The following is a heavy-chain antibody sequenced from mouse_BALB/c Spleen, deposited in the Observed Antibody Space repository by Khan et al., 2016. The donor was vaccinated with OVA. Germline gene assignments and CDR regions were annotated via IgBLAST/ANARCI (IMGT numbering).Heavy chain of an antibody. CDR2: IDSANGHS. V-gene: IGHV14-3*02. D-gene: IGHD1-1*01. CDR3: TGPIYYYDALDY. CDR1: GFNIKDTY. J-gene: IGHJ4*01. Sequence: EVQLQESGAELVKPGASVKLSCTASGFNIKDTYIHWVKQRPEQVLEWIGRIDSANGHSKYDPMFQGKVTLTADTSSNTAYLQLISLTSEDTAVYYCTGPIYYYDALDYWGQGTSVAVSS.